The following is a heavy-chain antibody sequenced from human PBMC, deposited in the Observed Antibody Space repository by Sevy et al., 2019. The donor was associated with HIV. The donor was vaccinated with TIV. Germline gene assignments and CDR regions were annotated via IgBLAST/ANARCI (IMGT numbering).Heavy chain of an antibody. J-gene: IGHJ3*02. D-gene: IGHD4-17*01. CDR3: AREEHDYGDYGEAFDI. CDR1: GFTFSSYS. Sequence: GGSLRLSCAASGFTFSSYSMNWVRQAPGKGLEWVSYISSSSSTIYYADSVKGRFTISRDNAKNSLYLQMNSLRDEDTAVYYCAREEHDYGDYGEAFDIWGQGTMVTVSS. V-gene: IGHV3-48*02. CDR2: ISSSSSTI.